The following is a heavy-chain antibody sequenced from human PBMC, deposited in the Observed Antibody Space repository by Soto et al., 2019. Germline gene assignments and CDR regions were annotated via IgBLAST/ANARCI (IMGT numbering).Heavy chain of an antibody. V-gene: IGHV1-46*01. Sequence: QVQLVQSGAEVKKPGASVKVSCKASGYTFTSYYMHWVRQAPGQGLEWMGIINPSGGSTSYAQKYQGRVTMTRDTSTSTVYMELSSLRSEDTAVYYCAKNSGYDLHRMDVWGQGTTVTVSS. J-gene: IGHJ6*02. CDR2: INPSGGST. CDR3: AKNSGYDLHRMDV. D-gene: IGHD5-12*01. CDR1: GYTFTSYY.